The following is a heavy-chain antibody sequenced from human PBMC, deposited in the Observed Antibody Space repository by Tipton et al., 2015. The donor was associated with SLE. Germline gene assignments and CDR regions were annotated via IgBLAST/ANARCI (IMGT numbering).Heavy chain of an antibody. J-gene: IGHJ4*02. V-gene: IGHV3-30*18. D-gene: IGHD6-6*01. Sequence: SLRLSCAASGFTFTTYGMHWVRQAPGKGLEWVAVISDDGSNKYYADSVKGRFTISRDNSKNTLSLQMNSLRAEDTAVYYCAKDTEDTSSSFDYWRQGTLVSVSS. CDR2: ISDDGSNK. CDR1: GFTFTTYG. CDR3: AKDTEDTSSSFDY.